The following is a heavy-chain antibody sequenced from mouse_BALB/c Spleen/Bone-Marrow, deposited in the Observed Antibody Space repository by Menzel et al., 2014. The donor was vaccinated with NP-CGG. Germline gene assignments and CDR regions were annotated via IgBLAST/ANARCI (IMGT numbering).Heavy chain of an antibody. CDR1: GFTFTDYF. V-gene: IGHV7-3*02. Sequence: VQLQQPGGGLVQPGGSLRLSCATSGFTFTDYFMTWVRQPPGKALEWLGFIRNKANGYTTEYSASVKGRFTISRNNSQSILYLQMNTLRAEDSATYYCTRGYYDDYWGQGTTLTVSS. D-gene: IGHD2-4*01. J-gene: IGHJ2*01. CDR2: IRNKANGYTT. CDR3: TRGYYDDY.